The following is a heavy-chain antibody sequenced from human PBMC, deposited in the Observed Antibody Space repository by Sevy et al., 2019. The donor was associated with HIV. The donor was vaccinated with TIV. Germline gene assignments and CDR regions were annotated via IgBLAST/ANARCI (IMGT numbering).Heavy chain of an antibody. Sequence: AGSLRLSCAASGFTFSSYAMSWVRQAPGKELEWVSAISGSGGSTYYADSVKGRFTISRDNSKNTLYLQMNSLRAEDTAVYYCAKEIGSSWYYFDYWGQGTLVTVSS. V-gene: IGHV3-23*01. CDR2: ISGSGGST. CDR3: AKEIGSSWYYFDY. D-gene: IGHD6-13*01. CDR1: GFTFSSYA. J-gene: IGHJ4*02.